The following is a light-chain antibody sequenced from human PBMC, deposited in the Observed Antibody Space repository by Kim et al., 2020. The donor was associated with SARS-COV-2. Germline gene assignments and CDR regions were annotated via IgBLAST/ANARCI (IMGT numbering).Light chain of an antibody. CDR1: QVISNNF. V-gene: IGKV3-20*01. Sequence: LSAVERATLSCKASQVISNNFLTWYQQKPSQAPRLLIYGASSRASGIPDRFSGSGSGTDFTLTISRLEPEDFAVYHCQQFGSSPNTFGQGTKLEI. CDR2: GAS. CDR3: QQFGSSPNT. J-gene: IGKJ2*01.